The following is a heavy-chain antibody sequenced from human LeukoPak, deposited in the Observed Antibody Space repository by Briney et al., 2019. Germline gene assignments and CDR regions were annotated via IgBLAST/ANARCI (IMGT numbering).Heavy chain of an antibody. CDR3: ARGRQEFDY. V-gene: IGHV3-48*01. Sequence: SGGSLRLSCAASGFTLSSYEMNWVRQAPGKGLEWVSYISSSSSTIYYADSVKGRFTISRDNAKNSLYLQMNSLRAEDTAVYYCARGRQEFDYWGQGTLVTVSS. CDR1: GFTLSSYE. CDR2: ISSSSSTI. J-gene: IGHJ4*02.